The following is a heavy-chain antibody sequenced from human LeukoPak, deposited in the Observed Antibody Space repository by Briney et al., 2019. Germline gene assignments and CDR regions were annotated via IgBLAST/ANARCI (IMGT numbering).Heavy chain of an antibody. CDR3: VRVWGLAVAGGEIEY. D-gene: IGHD6-13*01. V-gene: IGHV3-48*02. CDR1: GFTFSSYS. J-gene: IGHJ4*02. Sequence: PGRSLRLSCAASGFTFSSYSMNWVRQAPGKGLEWVSYISSSGTTIYYADSVKGRFTISRDNAKNSLYLQMNSLRDEDTAVYYCVRVWGLAVAGGEIEYWGQGTLVTVSS. CDR2: ISSSGTTI.